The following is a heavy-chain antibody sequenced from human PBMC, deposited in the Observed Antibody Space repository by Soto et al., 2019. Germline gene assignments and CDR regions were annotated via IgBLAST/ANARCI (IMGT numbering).Heavy chain of an antibody. J-gene: IGHJ3*02. CDR2: IYSGGST. CDR3: ASAGYRAIGWDAFDI. D-gene: IGHD6-25*01. CDR1: GFTVSSNY. V-gene: IGHV3-53*01. Sequence: GGSLRLSCAASGFTVSSNYMSWVRQAPGKGLEWVSVIYSGGSTYYADSVKGRFTISRDNSKNTLYLQMNSLRAEDTAVYYCASAGYRAIGWDAFDIWGQGTMVTVSS.